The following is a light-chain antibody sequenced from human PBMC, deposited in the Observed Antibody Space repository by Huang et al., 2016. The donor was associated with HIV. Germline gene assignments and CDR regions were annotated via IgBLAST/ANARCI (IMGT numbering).Light chain of an antibody. J-gene: IGKJ3*01. CDR2: DAS. CDR1: QSISSY. V-gene: IGKV1-39*01. Sequence: DIQMTQSPSSLSASVGDRVTITCRASQSISSYLNWYQQKPGKAPKLLIYDASSLQSGVPSRFSGSGSGTDLTLTISSLQPEDFATYYCQHSYSTPITFGPGTTVDIK. CDR3: QHSYSTPIT.